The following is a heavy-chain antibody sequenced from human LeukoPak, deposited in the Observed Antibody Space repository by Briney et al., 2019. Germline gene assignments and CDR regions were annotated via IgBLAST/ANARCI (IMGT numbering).Heavy chain of an antibody. CDR3: ARAWSMIRDFWTGSPFDY. Sequence: GGSLRLSCAASGFTFDDYGMSWVRQAPGKGLEWVSGINWNGGSTGYADSVKGRFTISRDNSKNTLYLQMNSLRAEDTAVYYCARAWSMIRDFWTGSPFDYWGQGTLGTVSP. V-gene: IGHV3-20*04. D-gene: IGHD3/OR15-3a*01. CDR1: GFTFDDYG. CDR2: INWNGGST. J-gene: IGHJ4*02.